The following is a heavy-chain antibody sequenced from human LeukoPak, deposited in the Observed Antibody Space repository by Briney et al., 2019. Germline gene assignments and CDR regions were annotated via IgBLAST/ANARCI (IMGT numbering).Heavy chain of an antibody. CDR3: AREVSSGWYNGDWFDP. CDR2: IYTSGST. V-gene: IGHV4-61*02. Sequence: PSETLSLTCTVSGGSISSGSYYWSWIRQPAGKGLEWIGRIYTSGSTNYNPSLKSRVTISVDTSKNQFSPKLSSVTAADTAVYYCAREVSSGWYNGDWFDPWGQGTLVTVSS. D-gene: IGHD6-19*01. J-gene: IGHJ5*02. CDR1: GGSISSGSYY.